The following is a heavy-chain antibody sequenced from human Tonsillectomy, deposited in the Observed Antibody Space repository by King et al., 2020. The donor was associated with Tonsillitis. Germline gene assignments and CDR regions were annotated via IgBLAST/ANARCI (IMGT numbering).Heavy chain of an antibody. CDR2: INHSGST. CDR3: ARGSLTIFGVAPHY. CDR1: GGSFSTYY. V-gene: IGHV4-34*01. D-gene: IGHD3-3*01. J-gene: IGHJ4*02. Sequence: VQLQQWGAGLLKPSETLSLTCAVYGGSFSTYYWSWIRQPPGKGLEWIGEINHSGSTNYNPSLKSRVTISVDTSKNQFSLKVSSVTAADTALYYCARGSLTIFGVAPHYWGQETLVTVSS.